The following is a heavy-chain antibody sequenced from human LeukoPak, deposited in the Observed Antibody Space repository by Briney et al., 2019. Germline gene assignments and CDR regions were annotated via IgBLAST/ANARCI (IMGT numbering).Heavy chain of an antibody. CDR1: GFILSNHW. V-gene: IGHV3-7*03. J-gene: IGHJ6*02. D-gene: IGHD1/OR15-1a*01. CDR3: ARNNDMDV. Sequence: PGSSLRLSCAASGFILSNHWMTWVRQAPGKGPEWVANMNKDGSGKYYVDSVEGRFTISRDTAKNSLYLQMNNLRAEDTALYYCARNNDMDVWGQGTTVIVSS. CDR2: MNKDGSGK.